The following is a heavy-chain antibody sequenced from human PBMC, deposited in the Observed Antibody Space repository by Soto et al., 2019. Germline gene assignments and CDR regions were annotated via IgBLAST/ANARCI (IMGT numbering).Heavy chain of an antibody. CDR1: GGSISSYY. Sequence: SETLSLTCTVSGGSISSYYWSWIRQPPGKGLEWIGYIYYSGSTNYNPSLKSRVTISVDTSKNQFSLKLSSVTAADTAVYYCARWVHYYDSSGFFDYWGQGTLVTVSS. CDR2: IYYSGST. CDR3: ARWVHYYDSSGFFDY. J-gene: IGHJ4*02. V-gene: IGHV4-59*08. D-gene: IGHD3-22*01.